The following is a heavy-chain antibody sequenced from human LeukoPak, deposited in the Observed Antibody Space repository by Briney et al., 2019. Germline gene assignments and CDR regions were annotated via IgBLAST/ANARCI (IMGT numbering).Heavy chain of an antibody. J-gene: IGHJ6*04. CDR3: AELGITMIGGV. Sequence: GGSLRLSCAVSDFTFNNAWMTRVRQAPGKGLEWVSSISSSSSYIYYADSVKGRFTISRDNAKNSLYLQMNSLRAEDTAVYYCAELGITMIGGVWGKGTTVTISS. CDR2: ISSSSSYI. D-gene: IGHD3-10*02. V-gene: IGHV3-21*01. CDR1: DFTFNNAW.